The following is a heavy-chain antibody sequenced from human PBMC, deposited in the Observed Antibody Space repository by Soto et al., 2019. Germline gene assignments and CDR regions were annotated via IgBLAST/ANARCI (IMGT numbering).Heavy chain of an antibody. Sequence: QVQLVQSGAEVKKPGSSVKVSCKSSGGTFSSHSINWVRQAPGQGLEWMGGIIPIFGPANFAKKFQGRVTITADESTTTAYMELSSLTSEDTAVYYCASHDPGARFDPWGQGTLVIVSS. CDR2: IIPIFGPA. CDR3: ASHDPGARFDP. CDR1: GGTFSSHS. V-gene: IGHV1-69*01. J-gene: IGHJ5*02. D-gene: IGHD1-1*01.